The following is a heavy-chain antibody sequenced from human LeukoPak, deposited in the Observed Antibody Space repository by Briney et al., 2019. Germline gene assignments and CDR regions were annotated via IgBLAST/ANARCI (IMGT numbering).Heavy chain of an antibody. J-gene: IGHJ4*02. CDR2: VSSSSSYI. Sequence: GGSLRLSCAVSGFTFSRYTMNWVRQAPGKGLEWVSSVSSSSSYIYYADSVKGRFTISRDNAKNSVYLQMNSLRAEDTAVYYCARGGDGYNLAGDYWGQGTLVIVSS. V-gene: IGHV3-21*01. D-gene: IGHD5-24*01. CDR3: ARGGDGYNLAGDY. CDR1: GFTFSRYT.